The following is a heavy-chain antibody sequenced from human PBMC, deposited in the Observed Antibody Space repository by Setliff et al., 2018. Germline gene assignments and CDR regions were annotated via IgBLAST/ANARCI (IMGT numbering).Heavy chain of an antibody. CDR2: IYVTEST. D-gene: IGHD1-26*01. CDR1: GDSISNYY. Sequence: TSETLSLTCTVSGDSISNYYWNWIRQPAGKGLEWIGRIYVTESTKYNPSLKSRVTLSIDTSKNQFSLKLSSVTAADTAVYFCARDNTIVGATDYWGQGTLVTVSS. J-gene: IGHJ4*02. V-gene: IGHV4-4*07. CDR3: ARDNTIVGATDY.